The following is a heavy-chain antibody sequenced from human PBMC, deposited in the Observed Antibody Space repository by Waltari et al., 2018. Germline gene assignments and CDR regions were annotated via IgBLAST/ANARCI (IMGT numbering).Heavy chain of an antibody. Sequence: QVQLQESGPGLVKPSQTLSLPCTVAGPSLSRGSYCWTWIRQPAGKTLEWVGRFCTSGSSNSNPSLKSRVTVSVDTSKNQFSLRLTSVTAADTAVYYCARDSGYNFLYYFDLWGQGVRFTVSS. V-gene: IGHV4-61*02. D-gene: IGHD5-12*01. J-gene: IGHJ4*02. CDR1: GPSLSRGSYC. CDR2: FCTSGSS. CDR3: ARDSGYNFLYYFDL.